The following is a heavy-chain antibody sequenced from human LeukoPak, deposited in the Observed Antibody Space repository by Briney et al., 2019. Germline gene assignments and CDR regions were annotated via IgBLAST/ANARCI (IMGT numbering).Heavy chain of an antibody. CDR3: ARGGHDYIWGSYRYLEDY. V-gene: IGHV7-4-1*02. CDR2: INTDTGNP. CDR1: GYTFTTYA. D-gene: IGHD3-16*02. J-gene: IGHJ4*02. Sequence: GASVKVSCKASGYTFTTYAMNWVRRAPGQGLEWMGWINTDTGNPTYAQGFTGRFVFSLDTSVSTAYLQISSLKAEDTAVYYCARGGHDYIWGSYRYLEDYWGQGTLVTVSS.